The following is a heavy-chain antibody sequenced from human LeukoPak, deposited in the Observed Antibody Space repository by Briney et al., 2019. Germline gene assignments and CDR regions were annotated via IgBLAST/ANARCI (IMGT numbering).Heavy chain of an antibody. CDR2: ISYDGSNK. CDR3: ASGLY. J-gene: IGHJ4*02. Sequence: GGSLRLSCADSGFTFSSYAMHWVRQAPGKGLEWVAVISYDGSNKYYADSVKGRFTISRDNSKNTLYLQMNSLRAEDTAVYYCASGLYWGQGTLVTVSS. CDR1: GFTFSSYA. V-gene: IGHV3-30*04.